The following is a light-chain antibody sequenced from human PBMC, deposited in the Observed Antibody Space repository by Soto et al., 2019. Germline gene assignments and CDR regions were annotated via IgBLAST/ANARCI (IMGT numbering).Light chain of an antibody. V-gene: IGLV2-23*01. CDR3: CSFASSDTHV. CDR2: EGN. Sequence: QSVLTQPASVSGSPGQSITISCTGTSSDFGNYNLVSWYQQHPGKVPKLILFEGNKRPSGVSGRFSGSKSGNTASLTISGLQAEAEPAYYCCSFASSDTHVFGTGTKVTVL. J-gene: IGLJ1*01. CDR1: SSDFGNYNL.